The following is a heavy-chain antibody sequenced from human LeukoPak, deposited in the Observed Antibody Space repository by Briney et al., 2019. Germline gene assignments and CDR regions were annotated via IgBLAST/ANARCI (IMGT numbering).Heavy chain of an antibody. J-gene: IGHJ5*02. CDR3: AKGYCSSTSCLFDP. V-gene: IGHV3-9*03. CDR1: GFTFDDYA. CDR2: ISWNSGSI. Sequence: PGGSLRLYCAASGFTFDDYAMHWVRQAPGKGLEWVSGISWNSGSIGYADSVKGRFTISRDNAKNSLYLQMNSLRAEDMALYYCAKGYCSSTSCLFDPWGQGTLVTVSS. D-gene: IGHD2-2*01.